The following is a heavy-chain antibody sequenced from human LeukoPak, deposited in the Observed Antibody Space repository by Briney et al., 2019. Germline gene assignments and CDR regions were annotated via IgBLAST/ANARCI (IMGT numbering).Heavy chain of an antibody. CDR3: ARGEYCTNGVCPGDY. J-gene: IGHJ4*02. D-gene: IGHD2-8*01. V-gene: IGHV1-18*01. CDR2: NSAYNGNT. CDR1: GYTFTRYG. Sequence: ASVKVSCKASGYTFTRYGISWVRQAPGQGLEWMGWNSAYNGNTNYAQKLQGRVTMTTDTSTSTAYMELRSLRSDDTAVYYCARGEYCTNGVCPGDYWGQGTLVTVSS.